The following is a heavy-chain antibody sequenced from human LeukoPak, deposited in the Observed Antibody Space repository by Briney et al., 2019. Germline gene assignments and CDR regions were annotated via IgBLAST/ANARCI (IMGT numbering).Heavy chain of an antibody. Sequence: GGSLRLSCAASGNYWMHWVRQAPGKGLVWVSHINSDGSWTSYADSVKGRFTISKDNAKNTVYLQMNSLRAEDTAVYYCAKDRGSSSTGWFDPWGQGTLVTVSS. V-gene: IGHV3-74*01. J-gene: IGHJ5*02. D-gene: IGHD1-26*01. CDR1: GNYW. CDR3: AKDRGSSSTGWFDP. CDR2: INSDGSWT.